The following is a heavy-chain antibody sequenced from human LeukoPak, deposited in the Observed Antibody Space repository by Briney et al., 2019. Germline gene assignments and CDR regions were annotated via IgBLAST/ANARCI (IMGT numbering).Heavy chain of an antibody. CDR1: GYTFTGYY. CDR3: ARIDY. Sequence: ASVKVSCKASGYTFTGYYMHWVRQAPGQGLEWMGSINTKSGDTKYAQKFQGWVTMTRDTSITTAYMELSRLRSDDTAVYYCARIDYWGQGTLVTVSS. J-gene: IGHJ4*02. CDR2: INTKSGDT. V-gene: IGHV1-2*04.